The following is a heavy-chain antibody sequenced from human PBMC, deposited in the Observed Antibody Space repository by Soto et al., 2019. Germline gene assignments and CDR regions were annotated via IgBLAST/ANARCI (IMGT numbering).Heavy chain of an antibody. CDR3: ARHSGSWYRQGDYYYGMDV. CDR1: GYSFTSYW. D-gene: IGHD6-13*01. V-gene: IGHV5-51*01. CDR2: IYPGDSDT. Sequence: EVQLVQSGAEVKRPGESLKISCKGSGYSFTSYWIGWVRQMPGKGLEWMGIIYPGDSDTRYSPSFQGQVTISADKSISTAYLQWSSLKASDTAMYYCARHSGSWYRQGDYYYGMDVWGQGTTVTVSS. J-gene: IGHJ6*02.